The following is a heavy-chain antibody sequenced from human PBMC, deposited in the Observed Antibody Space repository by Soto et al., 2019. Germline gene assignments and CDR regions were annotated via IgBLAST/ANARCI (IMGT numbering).Heavy chain of an antibody. J-gene: IGHJ5*02. V-gene: IGHV4-31*03. CDR2: IYYSGST. CDR1: GGSISSGGYY. Sequence: QVQLQESGPGLVKPSQTLSLTCTVSGGSISSGGYYWSWIRQHPGKGLEWIGSIYYSGSTYYNLSLQSRVTISVDESKNQFSLMRSSVTSVDTAVDSCARGSNRLLWIPNALDPWGQGNLVTAS. D-gene: IGHD2-21*01. CDR3: ARGSNRLLWIPNALDP.